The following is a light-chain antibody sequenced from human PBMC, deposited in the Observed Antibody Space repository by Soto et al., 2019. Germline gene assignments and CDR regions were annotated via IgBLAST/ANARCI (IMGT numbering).Light chain of an antibody. Sequence: IWMTQSPSLRSASTGDRVTISGRVSPGIRSYFAWYPPKTGTGPEFLSYSASTLPSGGPLRFSGSGSGTDFTLTINCLQSEDFATYYCQQYYSFPPTCAQGTKVDSK. J-gene: IGKJ1*01. CDR1: PGIRSY. CDR3: QQYYSFPPT. CDR2: SAS. V-gene: IGKV1D-8*01.